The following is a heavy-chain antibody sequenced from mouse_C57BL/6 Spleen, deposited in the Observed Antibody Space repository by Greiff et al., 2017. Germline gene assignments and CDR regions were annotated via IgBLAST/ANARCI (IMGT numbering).Heavy chain of an antibody. CDR1: GYTFTSYW. Sequence: QVQLQQPGAELVRPGSSVKLSCKASGYTFTSYWMHWVKQRPIQGLEWIGNIDPSDSETHYNQKFKDKATLTVDKSSSTAYMQLSSLTSEDSAVYYCARGYYGSIWFAYWGQGTLVTVSA. J-gene: IGHJ3*01. CDR2: IDPSDSET. CDR3: ARGYYGSIWFAY. D-gene: IGHD1-1*01. V-gene: IGHV1-52*01.